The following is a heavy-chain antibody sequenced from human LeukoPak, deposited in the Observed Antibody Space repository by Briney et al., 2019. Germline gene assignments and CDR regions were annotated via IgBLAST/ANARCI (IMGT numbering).Heavy chain of an antibody. CDR1: GYTFTGYY. J-gene: IGHJ4*02. CDR3: ARGLGLEFSPATYFDY. D-gene: IGHD1-1*01. Sequence: ASVKVSCKASGYTFTGYYMHWVRQAPGQGLEWMGWINPNSGGTNYAQKFQGRFTMTRDTSISTAYMELSRLRSDDTAVYYCARGLGLEFSPATYFDYWGQGTLVTVSS. V-gene: IGHV1-2*02. CDR2: INPNSGGT.